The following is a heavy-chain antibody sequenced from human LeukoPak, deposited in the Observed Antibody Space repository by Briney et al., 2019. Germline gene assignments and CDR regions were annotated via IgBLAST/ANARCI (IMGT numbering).Heavy chain of an antibody. CDR3: ARDSPYSSGWYVVNYYYYGMYV. D-gene: IGHD6-19*01. CDR1: GYTFTSYG. V-gene: IGHV1-18*01. J-gene: IGHJ6*02. Sequence: ASVKVSCKASGYTFTSYGISWVRQAPGQGLEWMGWISAYNGNTNYAQKLQGRVTMTTDTSTSTAYMELRSLRSDDTAVYYCARDSPYSSGWYVVNYYYYGMYVWGQGTTVTVSS. CDR2: ISAYNGNT.